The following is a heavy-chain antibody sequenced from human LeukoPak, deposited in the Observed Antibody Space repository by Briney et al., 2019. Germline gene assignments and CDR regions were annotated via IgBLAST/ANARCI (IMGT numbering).Heavy chain of an antibody. CDR2: ISGSGGST. CDR3: AKYGSGSYYDANYYYYYGMDV. V-gene: IGHV3-23*01. CDR1: GFTFSSYA. D-gene: IGHD3-10*01. J-gene: IGHJ6*04. Sequence: GGSLRLSCAASGFTFSSYAMNWVRQAPGKGLEWVSAISGSGGSTYYADSVKGRFTISRDNSKNTLYLQMNSLRAEDTGVYYCAKYGSGSYYDANYYYYYGMDVWGKGTTVTVSS.